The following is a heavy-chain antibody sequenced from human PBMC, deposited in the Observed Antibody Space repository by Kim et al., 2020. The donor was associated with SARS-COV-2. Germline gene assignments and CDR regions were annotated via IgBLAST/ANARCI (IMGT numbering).Heavy chain of an antibody. V-gene: IGHV4-39*01. CDR3: ARSSYCSSTSCYTGISGY. J-gene: IGHJ4*02. Sequence: SETLSLTCTVSGGSISSSSYYWGWIRQPPGKGLEWIGSIYYSGSTYYNPSLKSRVTISVDTSKNQFSLKLSSVTAADTAVYYCARSSYCSSTSCYTGISGYWGQGTLVTVSS. D-gene: IGHD2-2*02. CDR2: IYYSGST. CDR1: GGSISSSSYY.